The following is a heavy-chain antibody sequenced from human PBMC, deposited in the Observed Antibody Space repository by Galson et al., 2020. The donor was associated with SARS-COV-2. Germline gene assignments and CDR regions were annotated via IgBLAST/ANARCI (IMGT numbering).Heavy chain of an antibody. J-gene: IGHJ3*02. Sequence: GESLKLSCAASGFTFSSYAMSWVRQAPGKGLEWVSAISGSGGSTYYADSVKGRFTISRDNSKNTLYLQMNSLRAEDTAVYYCAKGGPSITMIVVVINPSDAFDIWGQGTMVTVSS. D-gene: IGHD3-22*01. CDR1: GFTFSSYA. CDR2: ISGSGGST. V-gene: IGHV3-23*01. CDR3: AKGGPSITMIVVVINPSDAFDI.